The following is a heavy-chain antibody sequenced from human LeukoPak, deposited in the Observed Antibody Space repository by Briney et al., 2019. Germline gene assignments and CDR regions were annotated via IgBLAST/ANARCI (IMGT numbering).Heavy chain of an antibody. V-gene: IGHV1-69*05. D-gene: IGHD3-22*01. CDR3: ARANFKGLTYHYDSSGYSD. Sequence: SVKVSCKASGGTFISYAISWVRQAPGQGLEWMGRTIPIFGTANYAQKFQGRVTITTDESTSTAYMELSSLRSEDTAVYYCARANFKGLTYHYDSSGYSDWGQGTLVTVSS. CDR1: GGTFISYA. J-gene: IGHJ4*02. CDR2: TIPIFGTA.